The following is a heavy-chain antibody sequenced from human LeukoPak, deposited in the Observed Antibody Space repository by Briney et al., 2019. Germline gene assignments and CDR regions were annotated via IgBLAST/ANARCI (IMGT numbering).Heavy chain of an antibody. V-gene: IGHV1-24*01. CDR3: ATGLGRYSSGYYGEYFQH. Sequence: ASVKVSCKVSGYTLTELSMHWVRQAPGKGLEWMGGFDPEDGEAIYAQKFQGRVTMTEDTSTDTAYMELSSLRSEDTAVYYCATGLGRYSSGYYGEYFQHWGQGTLVTVSS. D-gene: IGHD3-22*01. CDR1: GYTLTELS. CDR2: FDPEDGEA. J-gene: IGHJ1*01.